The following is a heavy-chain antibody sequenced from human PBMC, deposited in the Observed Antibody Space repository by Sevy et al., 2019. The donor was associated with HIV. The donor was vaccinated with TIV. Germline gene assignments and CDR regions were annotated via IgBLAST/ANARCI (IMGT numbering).Heavy chain of an antibody. CDR1: GGSISSGGYY. D-gene: IGHD3-22*01. CDR3: AGEGPPLPIDGSGFDY. J-gene: IGHJ4*02. V-gene: IGHV4-31*03. CDR2: IYYSGST. Sequence: SETLSLTCTVSGGSISSGGYYWSWIRQHPGKGLEWIGYIYYSGSTYYNPSLKSRFTISVDTSKNQFSLKLSSVTAADTAVYCCAGEGPPLPIDGSGFDYWGQGTLVTVSS.